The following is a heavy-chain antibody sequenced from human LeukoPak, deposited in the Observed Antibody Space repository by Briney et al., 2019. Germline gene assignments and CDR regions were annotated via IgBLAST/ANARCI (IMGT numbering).Heavy chain of an antibody. Sequence: SETLSLTCTVSGGSISSGGYYWSWIRQHPGKGLEWIGYIYYSGSTNYNPSLKSRVTISVDTSKNQFSLKLSSVTAADTAVYYCASAGDYGDYIDYWGQGTLVTVSS. D-gene: IGHD4-17*01. CDR2: IYYSGST. J-gene: IGHJ4*02. V-gene: IGHV4-61*08. CDR1: GGSISSGGYY. CDR3: ASAGDYGDYIDY.